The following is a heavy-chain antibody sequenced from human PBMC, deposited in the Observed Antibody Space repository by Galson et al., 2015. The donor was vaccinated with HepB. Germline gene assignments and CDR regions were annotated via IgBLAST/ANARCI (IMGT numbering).Heavy chain of an antibody. CDR1: GFTFSSYG. J-gene: IGHJ3*02. V-gene: IGHV3-33*01. D-gene: IGHD2-2*01. Sequence: SLRLSCAASGFTFSSYGMHWVRQAPGKGLEWVAVIWYDGSNKYYADSVKGRFTISTDNSKNTLYLQMNSLRAEDTAVYYCARDVGYQLLSANEAFDIWGQGTMVTVSS. CDR2: IWYDGSNK. CDR3: ARDVGYQLLSANEAFDI.